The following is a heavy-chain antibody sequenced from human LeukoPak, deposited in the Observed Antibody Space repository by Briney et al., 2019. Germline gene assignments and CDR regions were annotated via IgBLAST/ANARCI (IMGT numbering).Heavy chain of an antibody. D-gene: IGHD3-9*01. V-gene: IGHV3-66*01. J-gene: IGHJ6*02. CDR1: GFTVSSNY. CDR2: IYSGGST. CDR3: ARDRVHFDWLLYDYYYYYGMDV. Sequence: GGSLRLSCAASGFTVSSNYMSWVRQAPGKGLEWVSVIYSGGSTYYADSVKGRFTISRDNSKNTLYLQMNSLRAEDTAVYYCARDRVHFDWLLYDYYYYYGMDVWGQGTTVTVSS.